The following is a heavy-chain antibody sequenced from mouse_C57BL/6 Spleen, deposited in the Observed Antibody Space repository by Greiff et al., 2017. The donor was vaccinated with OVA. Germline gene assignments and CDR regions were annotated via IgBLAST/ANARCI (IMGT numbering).Heavy chain of an antibody. D-gene: IGHD1-1*01. CDR3: ARENYGYFDY. Sequence: DVQLVESGGGLVKPGGSLKLSCAASGFTFSSYAMSWVRQTPEKRLEWVATISDGGSYTYYPDNVKGRFTISRDNAKNNLYLQMSHLKSEDTAMYYCARENYGYFDYWGQGTTLTVSS. CDR1: GFTFSSYA. V-gene: IGHV5-4*01. CDR2: ISDGGSYT. J-gene: IGHJ2*01.